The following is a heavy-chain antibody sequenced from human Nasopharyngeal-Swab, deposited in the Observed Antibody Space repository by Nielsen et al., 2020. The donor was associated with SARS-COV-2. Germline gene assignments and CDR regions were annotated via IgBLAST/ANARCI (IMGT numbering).Heavy chain of an antibody. CDR1: GFTFSNYG. Sequence: GGSLRLSCVASGFTFSNYGMHWVRQAPGKGLEWVAIISYDGSNKYYADSVKGRFTISKDNSKNTLYLQMSSLRADDTAVYYCAKERFYSGSGKYPRDFDYWGQGTLVTVSS. V-gene: IGHV3-30*18. J-gene: IGHJ4*02. CDR2: ISYDGSNK. CDR3: AKERFYSGSGKYPRDFDY. D-gene: IGHD3-10*01.